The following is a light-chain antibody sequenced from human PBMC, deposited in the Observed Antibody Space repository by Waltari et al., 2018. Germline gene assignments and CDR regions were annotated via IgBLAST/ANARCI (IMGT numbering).Light chain of an antibody. CDR2: TAS. V-gene: IGKV3-11*01. CDR3: QQRSNWPLT. Sequence: EIVLTQSPATLSLSPGERATLSCRASQSVYTYLAWYQQKPGQAPRRLIYTASNRASGVPARFSGSGSGTDFTLTITSLEPEDFAVYYCQQRSNWPLTFGGGTKVEIK. CDR1: QSVYTY. J-gene: IGKJ4*01.